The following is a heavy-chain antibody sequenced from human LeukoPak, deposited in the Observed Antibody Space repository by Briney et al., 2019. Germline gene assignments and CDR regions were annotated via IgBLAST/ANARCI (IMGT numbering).Heavy chain of an antibody. J-gene: IGHJ4*02. CDR2: IYHSGST. V-gene: IGHV4-30-2*01. Sequence: SQTLSLTCAVSGGSISSGGYSWSWIRQPPGKGLEWIGYIYHSGSTYYNPSLKSRVTISVDTSKNQFSLKLSSVTAADTAVYYCARGRPGIAVAGLQDYWGQGTLVTVSS. D-gene: IGHD6-19*01. CDR3: ARGRPGIAVAGLQDY. CDR1: GGSISSGGYS.